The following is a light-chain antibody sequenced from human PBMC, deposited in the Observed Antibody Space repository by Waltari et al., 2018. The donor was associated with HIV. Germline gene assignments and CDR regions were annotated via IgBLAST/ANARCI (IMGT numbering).Light chain of an antibody. V-gene: IGLV1-47*01. J-gene: IGLJ3*02. Sequence: QSVLTQPPSASGTPGQRVTISCSGSSSNIGSNYGYWYQQLQGTAPKLLIDRNKQRPSGVRDRCSGPKSGTSASLASSGLRSGDEADYYCAARDDSLSGLVFGGGSKVTVL. CDR2: RNK. CDR3: AARDDSLSGLV. CDR1: SSNIGSNY.